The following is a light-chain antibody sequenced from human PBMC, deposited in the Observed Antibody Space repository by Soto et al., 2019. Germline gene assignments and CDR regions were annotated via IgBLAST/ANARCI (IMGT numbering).Light chain of an antibody. CDR2: DVT. J-gene: IGLJ3*02. CDR3: SSFAGYFTLV. CDR1: SSDVGGYDY. Sequence: QSVLTQPRSVSGSPGQSVTISCTGTSSDVGGYDYVSWYQQHPGKAPKLIIYDVTERPSGVPDRFSGSKSGSTASLAISGLQADDEADYYCSSFAGYFTLVFGGGTKLTVL. V-gene: IGLV2-11*01.